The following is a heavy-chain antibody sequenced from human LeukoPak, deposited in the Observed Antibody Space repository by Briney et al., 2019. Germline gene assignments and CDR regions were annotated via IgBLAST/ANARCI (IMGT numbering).Heavy chain of an antibody. J-gene: IGHJ4*02. Sequence: GESLKISCKGSGYSFTSYWIGWVRQMPGKGLEWMGIIHPGDSDTRYSPSFQGQVTVLVDRSINTAYLQWSSLKASDTAMYYCAKFAYSSGWYIGTFDYWGQGTLVTVSS. V-gene: IGHV5-51*01. CDR2: IHPGDSDT. CDR1: GYSFTSYW. D-gene: IGHD6-19*01. CDR3: AKFAYSSGWYIGTFDY.